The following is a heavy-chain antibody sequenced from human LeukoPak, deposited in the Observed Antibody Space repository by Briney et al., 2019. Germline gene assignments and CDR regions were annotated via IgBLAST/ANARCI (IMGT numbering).Heavy chain of an antibody. CDR3: ATPYYYGSGSYDYFDY. CDR2: IIPILGIA. Sequence: GASVTVSCKASGGTFSSYAISWVRQAPGQGLEWMGRIIPILGIANYAQKFQGRVTITADKSTSTAYMELSSLRSEDTAVYYCATPYYYGSGSYDYFDYWGQGTLVTVSS. CDR1: GGTFSSYA. J-gene: IGHJ4*02. D-gene: IGHD3-10*01. V-gene: IGHV1-69*04.